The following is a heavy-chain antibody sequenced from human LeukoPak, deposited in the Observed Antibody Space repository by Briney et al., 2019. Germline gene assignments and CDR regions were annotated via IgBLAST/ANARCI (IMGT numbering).Heavy chain of an antibody. CDR1: GSRFSNYW. D-gene: IGHD1-26*01. V-gene: IGHV5-51*01. CDR3: TRVVLSGSYPLCDY. J-gene: IGHJ4*02. CDR2: IYPGDSDT. Sequence: AASLKISCKGSGSRFSNYWIGWVCQMPGKGLEWMGIIYPGDSDTRYSPSYQGQVTISADKSISTAYLQWSSLKASDTAMYYCTRVVLSGSYPLCDYWGQGTLVTVSS.